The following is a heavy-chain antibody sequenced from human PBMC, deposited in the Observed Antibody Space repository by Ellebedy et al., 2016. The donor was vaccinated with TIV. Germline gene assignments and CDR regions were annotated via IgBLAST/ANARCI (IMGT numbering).Heavy chain of an antibody. CDR1: SGSISSDY. Sequence: MPSETLSLTCTVSSGSISSDYWSWIRQPPGKGLEWIGEINHSGTTNYNPSLKSRVIVSVDTSKNQFSLKLSSLTAADTAVYYCARGGLNNGGGGFDPWGQGTLVTVSS. D-gene: IGHD2-8*01. CDR2: INHSGTT. J-gene: IGHJ5*02. V-gene: IGHV4-34*01. CDR3: ARGGLNNGGGGFDP.